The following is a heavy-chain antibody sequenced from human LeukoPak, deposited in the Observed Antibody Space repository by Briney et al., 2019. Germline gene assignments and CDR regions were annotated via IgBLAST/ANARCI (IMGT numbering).Heavy chain of an antibody. D-gene: IGHD5-24*01. J-gene: IGHJ5*02. Sequence: SETLSLTCAVYGGSFSGYYWSWIRQPPGKGLEWIGEINHSGSTNYNPSLKSRVTISVDTSKNQFSLKLSSVTAADTAVYYCARRRRWLSHFDPWGQGTLVTVSS. CDR3: ARRRRWLSHFDP. V-gene: IGHV4-34*01. CDR1: GGSFSGYY. CDR2: INHSGST.